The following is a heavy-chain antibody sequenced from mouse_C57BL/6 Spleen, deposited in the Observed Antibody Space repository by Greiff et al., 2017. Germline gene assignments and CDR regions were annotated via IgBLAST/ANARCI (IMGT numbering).Heavy chain of an antibody. CDR2: IWKGGST. V-gene: IGHV2-5*01. CDR3: AKRGDMGGMDY. J-gene: IGHJ4*01. D-gene: IGHD1-1*02. Sequence: VQLQESGPGLARPSQSLSITCTASGFSLTSYGVHWVRQSTGKGLEWLGVIWKGGSTDYNAAFMSGLGITKAYSESQVFFNVNSLQSDDTAIYYCAKRGDMGGMDYWGQGTSVTVSS. CDR1: GFSLTSYG.